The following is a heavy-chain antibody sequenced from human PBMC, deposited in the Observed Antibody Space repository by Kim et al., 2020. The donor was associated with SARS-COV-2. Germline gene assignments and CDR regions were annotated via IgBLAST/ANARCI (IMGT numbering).Heavy chain of an antibody. CDR2: MSWKNGVT. CDR3: TRDKISRIYYYYYGMGV. Sequence: GGSLRLSCAASGFDFEDYAMHWVRQAPGKGLEWVAGMSWKNGVTAYADSVKGRFIISRDNAKRSLYLQMNTLRTEDTALYYCTRDKISRIYYYYYGMGVWCQGTTVTVSS. J-gene: IGHJ6*01. D-gene: IGHD3-3*02. V-gene: IGHV3-9*01. CDR1: GFDFEDYA.